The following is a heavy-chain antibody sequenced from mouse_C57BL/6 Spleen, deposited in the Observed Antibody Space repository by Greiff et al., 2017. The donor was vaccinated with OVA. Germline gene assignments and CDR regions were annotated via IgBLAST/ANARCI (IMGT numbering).Heavy chain of an antibody. V-gene: IGHV5-4*01. CDR2: ISDGGSYT. J-gene: IGHJ1*03. Sequence: EVQLVESGGGLVKPGGSLKLSCAASGFTFSSYAMSWVRQTPEKRLEWVATISDGGSYTYYPDNVKGRFTISRDNAKNNLYLQMSHLKSEDTAMYYWERDRRDYGRTHLDVWGTGTTVTVSS. D-gene: IGHD1-1*01. CDR1: GFTFSSYA. CDR3: ERDRRDYGRTHLDV.